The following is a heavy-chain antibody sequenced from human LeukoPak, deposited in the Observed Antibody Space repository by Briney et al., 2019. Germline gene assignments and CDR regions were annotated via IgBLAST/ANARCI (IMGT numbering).Heavy chain of an antibody. V-gene: IGHV4-59*01. J-gene: IGHJ4*02. CDR3: ARVRDYYDSSGDGPADY. Sequence: SETLSLTCTVSGGSISSYYWSWIRQPPGKGLEWIGYIYYSGSTNYNPSLKSRVTISVDTSKNQFSLKLSSVTAADTALYYCARVRDYYDSSGDGPADYWGQGTLVTVSS. D-gene: IGHD3-22*01. CDR1: GGSISSYY. CDR2: IYYSGST.